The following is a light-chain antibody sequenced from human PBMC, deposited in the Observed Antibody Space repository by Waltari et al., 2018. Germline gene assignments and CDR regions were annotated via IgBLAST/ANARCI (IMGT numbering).Light chain of an antibody. J-gene: IGKJ2*01. CDR2: MAS. Sequence: DIQMTQSPSTLSAYVGDRVTISCLASQSVGTWLAWYQQKQGKAPKLLIYMASSLESGVPSRLSGSGSGTEFTLTISSLQPDDCATYSCQQYSSFSTFRQGTKVDI. CDR3: QQYSSFST. V-gene: IGKV1-5*03. CDR1: QSVGTW.